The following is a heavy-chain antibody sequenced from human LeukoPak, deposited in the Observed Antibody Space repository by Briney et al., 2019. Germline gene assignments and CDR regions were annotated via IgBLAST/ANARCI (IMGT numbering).Heavy chain of an antibody. J-gene: IGHJ4*02. CDR1: GYSFTSYY. V-gene: IGHV5-10-1*01. CDR3: ARSNYGSGSYKDY. D-gene: IGHD3-10*01. CDR2: IEPNDSYP. Sequence: GESLKISCKGSGYSFTSYYITWVRQVPGKGLEWRGRIEPNDSYPNYSPPFQGHVTISPDKSISTAYLQWSSLTASDTAIYYCARSNYGSGSYKDYWGQGTLVTVSS.